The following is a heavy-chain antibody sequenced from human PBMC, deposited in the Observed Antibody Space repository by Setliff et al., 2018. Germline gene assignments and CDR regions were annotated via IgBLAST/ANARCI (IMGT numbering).Heavy chain of an antibody. Sequence: PSETLPLTCTVSGASISSGTYYWAWIRQPPGKGLEWIGRIHYRGTTYSNASLASRLTISVDTAKNQFSLTLSSVTAADTAVYYCARLPNYVWGSPVDYWGQGTLVTVSS. J-gene: IGHJ4*02. D-gene: IGHD3-16*01. CDR3: ARLPNYVWGSPVDY. CDR1: GASISSGTYY. CDR2: IHYRGTT. V-gene: IGHV4-39*01.